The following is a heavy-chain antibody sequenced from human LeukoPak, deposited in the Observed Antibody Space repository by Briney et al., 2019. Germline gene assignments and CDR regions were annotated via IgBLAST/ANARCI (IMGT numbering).Heavy chain of an antibody. CDR3: AKDSRPGTTREYYFDY. CDR2: ISYDGSNK. Sequence: GGSLRLSCAASGFTFSSYAMHWVRQAPGKGLEWVAVISYDGSNKYYADSVKGRFTISRDNSKNTLYLQMNSLRAEDTAVYYCAKDSRPGTTREYYFDYWGQGTLVTVSS. J-gene: IGHJ4*02. CDR1: GFTFSSYA. V-gene: IGHV3-30*04. D-gene: IGHD1-1*01.